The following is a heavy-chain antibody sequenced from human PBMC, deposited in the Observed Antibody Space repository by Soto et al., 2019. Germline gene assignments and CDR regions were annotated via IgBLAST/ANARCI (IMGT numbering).Heavy chain of an antibody. CDR2: VSWNSGTM. Sequence: EVQLVESGGGLVQPGRSLRLSCAASRFSFDEYAMHWVRQVPGKGLEWVSGVSWNSGTMGYGDSVKGRFTISRDNDKNSLYLQMNSLRAEDTAMYYCAKGFCSSAKCYTYSYMDVWGKGTTVTVSS. J-gene: IGHJ6*03. CDR1: RFSFDEYA. V-gene: IGHV3-9*01. D-gene: IGHD2-2*02. CDR3: AKGFCSSAKCYTYSYMDV.